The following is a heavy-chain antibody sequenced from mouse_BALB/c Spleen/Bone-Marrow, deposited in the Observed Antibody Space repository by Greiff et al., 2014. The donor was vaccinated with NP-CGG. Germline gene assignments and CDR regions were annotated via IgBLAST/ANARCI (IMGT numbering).Heavy chain of an antibody. CDR1: GYTFTSYY. D-gene: IGHD2-2*01. CDR2: INPSNGGT. Sequence: QVQLQQSGAELVKPGASVKLSCKASGYTFTSYYMYWVKQRPGQGLEWIGEINPSNGGTNFNKKFKSKATLTVDKSSSTAYMQLSSLTSEDSAVYYCTRSGTSWLRRSWYFDVWGAGTTVTVSS. CDR3: TRSGTSWLRRSWYFDV. V-gene: IGHV1-53*01. J-gene: IGHJ1*01.